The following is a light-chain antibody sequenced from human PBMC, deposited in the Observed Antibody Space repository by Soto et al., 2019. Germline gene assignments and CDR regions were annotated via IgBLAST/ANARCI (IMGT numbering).Light chain of an antibody. J-gene: IGKJ1*01. Sequence: EIVLTQSPGTLSLSPGERATLSCRASQSVSSSYLAWYQQKPGQAPRLLIYGASTRATGIPARFSGSGSGTEFTLTISSLQSEDFAVYYCQQYGSSSWTFGQGTKVDI. V-gene: IGKV3-20*01. CDR1: QSVSSSY. CDR2: GAS. CDR3: QQYGSSSWT.